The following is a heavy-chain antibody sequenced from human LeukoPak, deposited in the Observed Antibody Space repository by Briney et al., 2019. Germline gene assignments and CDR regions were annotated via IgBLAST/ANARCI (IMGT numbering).Heavy chain of an antibody. CDR2: IIPIFGTA. CDR1: GGTFSSYA. V-gene: IGHV1-69*13. Sequence: GASVKVSCKASGGTFSSYAISWVRQAPGQGLEWMGGIIPIFGTANYAQKFQGRVTITADESTSTAYMELSSLRSEDMAVYYCARGQDSATVTTIVGFDPWGQGTLVTVSS. J-gene: IGHJ5*02. CDR3: ARGQDSATVTTIVGFDP. D-gene: IGHD4-17*01.